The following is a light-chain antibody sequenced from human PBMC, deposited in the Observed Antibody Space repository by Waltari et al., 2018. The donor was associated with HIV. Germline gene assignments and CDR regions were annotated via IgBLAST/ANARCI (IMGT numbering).Light chain of an antibody. CDR1: SSHIGAGVD. Sequence: QSVLTQPPSVSGAPGPRVTISCTGASSHIGAGVDVHWYQTLPGTAPKLLIYYNTNRPPGVPARFSGSRSGSSASLAITGLQAEDEADYYCQSFDSSLSGYVFGTGTKVTVL. CDR2: YNT. CDR3: QSFDSSLSGYV. V-gene: IGLV1-40*01. J-gene: IGLJ1*01.